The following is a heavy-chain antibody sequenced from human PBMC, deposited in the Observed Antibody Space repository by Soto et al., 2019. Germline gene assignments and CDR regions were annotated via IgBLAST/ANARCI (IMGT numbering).Heavy chain of an antibody. D-gene: IGHD2-2*01. CDR2: LYHIGST. J-gene: IGHJ6*02. CDR1: GYSISSGNY. CDR3: RSSTSCYDESCVDV. V-gene: IGHV4-38-2*01. Sequence: SETLSLTCAVSGYSISSGNYWAWIRQPPGRGLEWIGSLYHIGSTHYNPSLKSRVTISVDTSKNHFSLELSSVTAADTAIYYCRSSTSCYDESCVDVWGQGTMVTVSS.